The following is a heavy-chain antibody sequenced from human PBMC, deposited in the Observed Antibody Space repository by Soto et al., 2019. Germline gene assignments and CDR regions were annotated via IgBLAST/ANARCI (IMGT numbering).Heavy chain of an antibody. D-gene: IGHD5-18*01. CDR2: ISYDGSNK. Sequence: PGGSLRLSCAASGFTFSSYAMHWVRQAPGKGLEWVAVISYDGSNKYYADSVKGRFTISRDNSKNTLYLQMNSLRAEDTAVYYCARARGYRHLADIWGQGTMVTVSS. CDR1: GFTFSSYA. J-gene: IGHJ3*02. V-gene: IGHV3-30-3*01. CDR3: ARARGYRHLADI.